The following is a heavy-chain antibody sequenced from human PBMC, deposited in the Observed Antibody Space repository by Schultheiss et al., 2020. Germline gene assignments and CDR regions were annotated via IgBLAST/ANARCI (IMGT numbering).Heavy chain of an antibody. V-gene: IGHV4-61*02. CDR3: VRKGDI. J-gene: IGHJ3*02. CDR2: IYSSGST. Sequence: SETLSLTCTVSGGSISSGGYYWSWIRQPAGKGLEWIGRIYSSGSTNYNPSLNSRVTISVDTSKNQFSLNLSSVTAADTAMYYCVRKGDIWGQGTMVTVSS. CDR1: GGSISSGGYY.